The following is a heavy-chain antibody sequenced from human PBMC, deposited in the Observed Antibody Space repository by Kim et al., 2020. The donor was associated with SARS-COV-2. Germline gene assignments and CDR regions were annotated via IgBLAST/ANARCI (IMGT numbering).Heavy chain of an antibody. CDR1: GFSVRNTY. CDR2: IYSDGRT. Sequence: GGSLRLSCAPSGFSVRNTYLSWVRQAPGKGLEWVSLIYSDGRTFYADSVKGRFTVSKDNSKNTLYLQMNSLVAADTAVYFCARAGYYDSSGHYF. J-gene: IGHJ2*01. V-gene: IGHV3-66*01. CDR3: ARAGYYDSSGHYF. D-gene: IGHD3-22*01.